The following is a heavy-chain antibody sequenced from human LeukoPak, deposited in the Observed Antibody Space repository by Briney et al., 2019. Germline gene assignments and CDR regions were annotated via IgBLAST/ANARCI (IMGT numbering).Heavy chain of an antibody. D-gene: IGHD2-2*01. J-gene: IGHJ4*02. CDR2: ISSSTTYI. CDR1: GFTFSSYS. Sequence: PGGSLRLSCAASGFTFSSYSMNWVRQAPGKGLEWVSFISSSTTYIHYADSVTGRFTISRDNAKNSLYLQMNSLRAEDTAVYYRARVPNYCSSASCYVDYWGQGTLVTVSS. CDR3: ARVPNYCSSASCYVDY. V-gene: IGHV3-21*01.